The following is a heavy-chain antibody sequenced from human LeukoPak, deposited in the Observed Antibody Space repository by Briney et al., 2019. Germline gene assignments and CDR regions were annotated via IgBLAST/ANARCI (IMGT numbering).Heavy chain of an antibody. CDR1: GFTFSSYA. D-gene: IGHD2-15*01. CDR3: AMLKMEGGAFDI. CDR2: IPYDGSNK. V-gene: IGHV3-30-3*01. J-gene: IGHJ3*02. Sequence: GGSLRLSCAASGFTFSSYAMHWVRQAPGKGLEWVAVIPYDGSNKYYADSVKGRFTISRDNSKNTLYLQMNSLRAEDTAVYYCAMLKMEGGAFDIWGQGTMVTVSS.